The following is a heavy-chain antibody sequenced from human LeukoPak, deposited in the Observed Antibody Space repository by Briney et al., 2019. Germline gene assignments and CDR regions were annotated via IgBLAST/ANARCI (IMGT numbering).Heavy chain of an antibody. V-gene: IGHV3-53*01. CDR3: TRRISQGRSTCWYFDH. Sequence: GGSLRLSCAASGFTVSSKYMSWVRQAPGKGLEWVSVIYSDGSTYYADSVKGRFTISRDNSKNTLFLQMNSLRAEDTAVYYCTRRISQGRSTCWYFDHWGRGTLVTVSS. J-gene: IGHJ2*01. D-gene: IGHD2-15*01. CDR2: IYSDGST. CDR1: GFTVSSKY.